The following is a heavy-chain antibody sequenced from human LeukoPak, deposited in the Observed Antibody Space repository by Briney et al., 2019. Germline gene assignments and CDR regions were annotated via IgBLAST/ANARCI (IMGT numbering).Heavy chain of an antibody. J-gene: IGHJ4*02. D-gene: IGHD3-10*01. V-gene: IGHV1-24*01. Sequence: ASVKVSCKVSGYTLTELSMHWVRQAPGKGLEWMGGFDPEDGETIYAQKFQGRVTMTEDTSTDTAYMELSSLRSEDTAVYYCARGGLWFGEPPEGFFDYWGQGTLVTVSS. CDR3: ARGGLWFGEPPEGFFDY. CDR2: FDPEDGET. CDR1: GYTLTELS.